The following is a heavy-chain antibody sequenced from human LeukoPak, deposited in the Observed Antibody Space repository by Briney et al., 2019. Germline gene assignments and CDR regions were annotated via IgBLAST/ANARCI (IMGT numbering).Heavy chain of an antibody. V-gene: IGHV4-34*01. CDR1: GESLNGHY. CDR2: GSDSGGT. CDR3: AKNGQSGFSFDP. D-gene: IGHD1-26*01. Sequence: SETLSLTCAAYGESLNGHYWSWIRQSPGKGLEWIGEGSDSGGTKFNPSLKSRASISADTSRNQFSLKLRSVTAADTAVYYCAKNGQSGFSFDPWGQGTPVTVSS. J-gene: IGHJ5*02.